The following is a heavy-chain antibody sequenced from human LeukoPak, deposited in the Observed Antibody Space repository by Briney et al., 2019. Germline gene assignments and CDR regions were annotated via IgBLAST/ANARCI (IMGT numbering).Heavy chain of an antibody. CDR2: IGYDGSNK. CDR1: GFTFSSYG. J-gene: IGHJ4*02. D-gene: IGHD6-19*01. V-gene: IGHV3-33*01. CDR3: ARDRRYSSGLNYFDY. Sequence: GGPLRLSCAASGFTFSSYGMHWVRQAPGKGLEGVAVIGYDGSNKHYADSVKGRFTISRDNSKNTLYLQMYSLRAEDTAVYYCARDRRYSSGLNYFDYWGQGTLVTVSS.